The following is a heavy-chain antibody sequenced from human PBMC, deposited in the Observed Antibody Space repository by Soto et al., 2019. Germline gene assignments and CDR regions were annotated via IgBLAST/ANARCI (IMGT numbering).Heavy chain of an antibody. CDR1: GGSFSGYY. Sequence: QVQLQQWGAGLLKPSETLSLTCAVYGGSFSGYYWCWIRQPPGKGLEWIGEINHSGSTKNNPSLKSRDTISVDTSKNQISLKLSSVTAADTAVYYCARDKRYSSSWYYYYYGMDVWGQGTTVTVSS. J-gene: IGHJ6*02. CDR3: ARDKRYSSSWYYYYYGMDV. D-gene: IGHD6-13*01. CDR2: INHSGST. V-gene: IGHV4-34*04.